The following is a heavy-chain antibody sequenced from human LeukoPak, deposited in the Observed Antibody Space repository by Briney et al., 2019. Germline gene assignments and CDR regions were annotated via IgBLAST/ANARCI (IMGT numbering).Heavy chain of an antibody. Sequence: GGSLRLSCAASGFTFSSYSMNWVRQAPGKGLEWVSSISSSSSYIYYADSVKGRFTISRDNAKNSLYLQMNSLRAEDTAVYYCARDPDYDFWSGYFPNWFDPWGQGTLVIVSS. J-gene: IGHJ5*02. V-gene: IGHV3-21*01. D-gene: IGHD3-3*01. CDR3: ARDPDYDFWSGYFPNWFDP. CDR1: GFTFSSYS. CDR2: ISSSSSYI.